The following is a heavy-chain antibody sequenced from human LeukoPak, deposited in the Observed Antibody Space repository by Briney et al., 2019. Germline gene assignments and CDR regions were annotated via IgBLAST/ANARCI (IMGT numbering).Heavy chain of an antibody. D-gene: IGHD6-19*01. J-gene: IGHJ4*02. Sequence: SQTLSLTCVVSGDSVSSKNGAWNWIRQSPSRGLEWLGWTYYRSKWYNDYAESMEGRMTISQDTTKNQYSLHLNSVTPDDTAVYYCARDFGTTGWHTFDYWGQGTLVTVSS. CDR1: GDSVSSKNGA. V-gene: IGHV6-1*01. CDR2: TYYRSKWYN. CDR3: ARDFGTTGWHTFDY.